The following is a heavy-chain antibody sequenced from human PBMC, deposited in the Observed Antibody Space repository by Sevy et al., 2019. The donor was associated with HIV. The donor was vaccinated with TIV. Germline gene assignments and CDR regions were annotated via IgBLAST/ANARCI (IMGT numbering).Heavy chain of an antibody. Sequence: GGSLRLSCAASGFTFSSYAMHWVRQAPGKGLEWVALISYDGSNKYYADSVKGRFTISRDNSKNTLYLQMNSLRAEDTAGYYCARDRGSGKNVFFDYWGQGTLVTVSS. CDR1: GFTFSSYA. D-gene: IGHD3-10*01. V-gene: IGHV3-30-3*01. J-gene: IGHJ4*02. CDR3: ARDRGSGKNVFFDY. CDR2: ISYDGSNK.